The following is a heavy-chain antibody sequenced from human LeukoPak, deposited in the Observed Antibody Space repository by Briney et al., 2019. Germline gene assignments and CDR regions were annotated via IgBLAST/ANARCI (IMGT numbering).Heavy chain of an antibody. CDR2: VYYSGST. CDR1: GGSISSSSYS. V-gene: IGHV4-39*07. CDR3: ARSAGYYDSSAYGDY. J-gene: IGHJ4*02. Sequence: SETLSLTCTVSGGSISSSSYSWGWIRQPPGKGLEWIGSVYYSGSTYYNPSLKSRVTISVDTSKNQFSLKLSSVTAADTAVYYCARSAGYYDSSAYGDYWGQGTLVTVSS. D-gene: IGHD3-22*01.